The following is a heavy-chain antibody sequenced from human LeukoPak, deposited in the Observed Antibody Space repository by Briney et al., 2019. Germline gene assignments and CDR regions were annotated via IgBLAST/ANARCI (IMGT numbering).Heavy chain of an antibody. V-gene: IGHV1-69*05. CDR2: IIPIFGTA. D-gene: IGHD4-17*01. CDR3: ARSGGSRGTVTPPGDF. CDR1: GGTFSSYA. J-gene: IGHJ4*02. Sequence: AASVKVSCKASGGTFSSYAISWVRQAPGQGREWMGGIIPIFGTANYAQEFQGRLTITRDTSASTVYMDLSSLKSEDMAVYYCARSGGSRGTVTPPGDFWGQGTLVTVSS.